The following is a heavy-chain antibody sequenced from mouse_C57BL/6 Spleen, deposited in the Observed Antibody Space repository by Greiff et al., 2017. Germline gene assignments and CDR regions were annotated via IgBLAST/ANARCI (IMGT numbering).Heavy chain of an antibody. CDR2: INPNNGGT. CDR3: ARDGLHGRFAY. V-gene: IGHV1-22*01. D-gene: IGHD2-3*01. J-gene: IGHJ3*01. CDR1: GYTFTDYN. Sequence: EVMLVESGPELVKPGASVKMSCKASGYTFTDYNMHWVKQSHGKSLEWIGYINPNNGGTSYNQKFKGKATLTVNKSSSTAYMELRSLTSEDSAVYYCARDGLHGRFAYWGQGTLVTVSA.